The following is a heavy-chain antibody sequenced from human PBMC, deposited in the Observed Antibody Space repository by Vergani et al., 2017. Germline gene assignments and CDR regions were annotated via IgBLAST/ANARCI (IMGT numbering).Heavy chain of an antibody. J-gene: IGHJ5*02. CDR2: VHTDGTA. CDR1: GASISSYF. V-gene: IGHV4-4*07. CDR3: ARDQWDDDGPRGWFAP. Sequence: VQLQESGPGLLKPSETLSLTCSVSGASISSYFWSWIRQPAGKGLEWLGRVHTDGTAYYNPSLRTRVRLSADLSQSQFSLKMTSLTAADPAVYFCARDQWDDDGPRGWFAPWCQGILVTVSS. D-gene: IGHD5-24*01.